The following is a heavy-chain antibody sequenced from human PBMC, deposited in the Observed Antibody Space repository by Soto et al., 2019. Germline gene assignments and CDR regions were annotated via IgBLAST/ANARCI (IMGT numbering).Heavy chain of an antibody. CDR1: GDTFTDSS. D-gene: IGHD5-12*01. Sequence: ASVKVSFKTSGDTFTDSSMHWVRQAPGQGLEWMGWINLNSGDTNYAEKFRGRVTMTRDTSIITAYMELTRLKSDAPAVYYCARDLGGYDLYGPDTWGQGTLVTV. CDR3: ARDLGGYDLYGPDT. V-gene: IGHV1-2*02. CDR2: INLNSGDT. J-gene: IGHJ5*02.